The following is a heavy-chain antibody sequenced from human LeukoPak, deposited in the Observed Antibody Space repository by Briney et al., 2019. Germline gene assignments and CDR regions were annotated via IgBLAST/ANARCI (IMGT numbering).Heavy chain of an antibody. J-gene: IGHJ4*02. D-gene: IGHD6-13*01. CDR1: GLNFSPYW. CDR2: IKGDGSET. CDR3: AKDSRSSSWYVGVY. Sequence: GGSLRLSCRASGLNFSPYWMSWVRQAPGKGPEWVANIKGDGSETFYVNSVEGRFTISRDNSKNTLYLQMNSLRAEDTAVYYCAKDSRSSSWYVGVYWGQGTLVTVSS. V-gene: IGHV3-7*01.